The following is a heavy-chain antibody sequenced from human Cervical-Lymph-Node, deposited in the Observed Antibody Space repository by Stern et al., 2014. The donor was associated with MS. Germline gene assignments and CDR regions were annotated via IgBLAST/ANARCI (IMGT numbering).Heavy chain of an antibody. Sequence: VQLVESGAEVKKPGSSVKASCKASGGTFSSYAISWVRQAPGQGLEWMGGIIPTFGTANYAQKFQGRVTINTEASTSTAYMELSSLRSEDTAVYYCARGELKEGLVRGMDVWGQGTTVTVSS. V-gene: IGHV1-69*01. CDR3: ARGELKEGLVRGMDV. D-gene: IGHD1-26*01. CDR2: IIPTFGTA. J-gene: IGHJ6*02. CDR1: GGTFSSYA.